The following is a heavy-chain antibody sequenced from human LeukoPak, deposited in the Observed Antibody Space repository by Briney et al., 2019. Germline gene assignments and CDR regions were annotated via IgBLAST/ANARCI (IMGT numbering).Heavy chain of an antibody. V-gene: IGHV3-48*02. CDR1: GFTFSSYS. J-gene: IGHJ1*01. CDR3: ARDKRGTLTGRAEYFQH. D-gene: IGHD3-9*01. CDR2: ISSSSSTI. Sequence: GGSLRLSCAASGFTFSSYSMNWVRQAPGKGLEWVSYISSSSSTIYYADSVKGRFTISRDNAKNSLYLQMNSLRDEDTAVYYCARDKRGTLTGRAEYFQHWGQGTLVTVSS.